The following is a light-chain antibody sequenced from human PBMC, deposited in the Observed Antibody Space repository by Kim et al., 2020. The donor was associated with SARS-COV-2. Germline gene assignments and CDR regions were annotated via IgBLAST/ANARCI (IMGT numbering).Light chain of an antibody. CDR3: SSYAGSNKV. V-gene: IGLV2-8*01. J-gene: IGLJ2*01. CDR2: EVS. CDR1: SRDVGGYNY. Sequence: PGQSVTIACTGTSRDVGGYNYGSWYQQHPGKAPKLMIYEVSKRPSGVPDRFSGSKSGNTASLTVAGLQAEDEADYYCSSYAGSNKVFGGGTQLTVL.